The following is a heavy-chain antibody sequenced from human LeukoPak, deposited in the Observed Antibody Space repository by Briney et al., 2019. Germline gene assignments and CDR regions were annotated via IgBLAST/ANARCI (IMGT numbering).Heavy chain of an antibody. CDR1: GYSFTNIL. CDR3: ASAGSSSDYYYFSAFDI. CDR2: IYPGDSDT. J-gene: IGHJ3*02. Sequence: GESLKISCKGSGYSFTNILIGWVRQMPGKGLEWMGIIYPGDSDTNYSQSFQGQVTISADKSISTAYLQWSSLKASDTAMYYCASAGSSSDYYYFSAFDIWGQGTMVTVSS. D-gene: IGHD3-22*01. V-gene: IGHV5-51*01.